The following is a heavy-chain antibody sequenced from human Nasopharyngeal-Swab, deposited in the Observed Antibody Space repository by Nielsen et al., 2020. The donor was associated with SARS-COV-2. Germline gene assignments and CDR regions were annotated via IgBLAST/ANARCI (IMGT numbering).Heavy chain of an antibody. CDR1: GFTFSSYE. CDR2: ISSSGSTI. D-gene: IGHD3-3*01. J-gene: IGHJ5*02. V-gene: IGHV3-48*03. Sequence: GESLKISCAASGFTFSSYEMNWVRQAPGKGLEWVSYISSSGSTIYYADSVKGRFTISRDNAKNSLYLQMNSLRAEDTAVYYCARDHHYDFWNGYPGLFDPWGQGALVTVSS. CDR3: ARDHHYDFWNGYPGLFDP.